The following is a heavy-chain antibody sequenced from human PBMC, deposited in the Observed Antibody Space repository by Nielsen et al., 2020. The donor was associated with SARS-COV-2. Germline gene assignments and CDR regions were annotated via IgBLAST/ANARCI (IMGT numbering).Heavy chain of an antibody. D-gene: IGHD1-26*01. Sequence: SETLSLTCSVSGDSISGYYWNWIRQPPGKGLEWIGYIYYPGIYRGITNYHPSLNSRVTISLDTSKNQFSLDLTSVTAADTAVYYCARLRDPGADFGYYYYGMDVWGQGTTVTVSS. J-gene: IGHJ6*02. CDR1: GDSISGYY. V-gene: IGHV4-59*13. CDR2: IYYPGIYRGIT. CDR3: ARLRDPGADFGYYYYGMDV.